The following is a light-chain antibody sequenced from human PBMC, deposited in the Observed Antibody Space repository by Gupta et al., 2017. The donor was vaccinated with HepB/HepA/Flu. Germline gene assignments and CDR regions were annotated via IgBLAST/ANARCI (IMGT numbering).Light chain of an antibody. CDR1: RDISNY. J-gene: IGKJ2*01. V-gene: IGKV1-33*01. CDR3: QHYDNSPHYT. Sequence: IPMTPSPSSLSASVGDRVTITCQANRDISNYLNWYQQKTGKAPKLLIYDASILETGVPSRGMGSGSGTDCTIIINSLQPEDTSTDYCQHYDNSPHYTFGQGTKLEIK. CDR2: DAS.